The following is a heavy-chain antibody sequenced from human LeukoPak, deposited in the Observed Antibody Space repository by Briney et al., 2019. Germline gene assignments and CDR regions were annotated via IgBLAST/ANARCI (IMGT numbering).Heavy chain of an antibody. CDR1: GFTVSSNY. J-gene: IGHJ4*02. V-gene: IGHV3-53*01. D-gene: IGHD3-22*01. CDR3: ARGTGYYDSSGYYRY. Sequence: GGSLRLSCAASGFTVSSNYMSWVRQAPGKGLEWVSVIYSGGSTYYADSVKGRFTISRDNSKNTLYLQMNSLRAEDTAVYYCARGTGYYDSSGYYRYWGQGTLVTVSS. CDR2: IYSGGST.